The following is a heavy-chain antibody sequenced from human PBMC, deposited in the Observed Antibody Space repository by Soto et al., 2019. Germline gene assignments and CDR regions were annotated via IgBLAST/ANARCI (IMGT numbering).Heavy chain of an antibody. J-gene: IGHJ4*02. Sequence: GGSLRLSCAASGFTFSSYSMNWVRQAPGKGLEWVSYISSSSSTIYYADSVKGRFTISRDNAKNSLYLQMNSLRAEDTAVYYFAKDWCAYCGGDGLRGGYWGQGTLVTVSA. CDR2: ISSSSSTI. D-gene: IGHD2-21*02. V-gene: IGHV3-48*01. CDR3: AKDWCAYCGGDGLRGGY. CDR1: GFTFSSYS.